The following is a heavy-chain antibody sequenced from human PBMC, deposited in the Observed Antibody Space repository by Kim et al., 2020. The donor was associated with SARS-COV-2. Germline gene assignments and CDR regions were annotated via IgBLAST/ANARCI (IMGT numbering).Heavy chain of an antibody. CDR2: ISYDGSNK. CDR1: GFTFSSYA. J-gene: IGHJ6*02. Sequence: GGSLRLSCAASGFTFSSYAMHWVRQAPGKGLEWVAVISYDGSNKYYADSVKGRFTISRDNSKNTLYLQMNSLRAEDTAVYYCARDLYEVEQWLVGYYYGMDVWGQGTTVTVSS. CDR3: ARDLYEVEQWLVGYYYGMDV. V-gene: IGHV3-30-3*01. D-gene: IGHD6-19*01.